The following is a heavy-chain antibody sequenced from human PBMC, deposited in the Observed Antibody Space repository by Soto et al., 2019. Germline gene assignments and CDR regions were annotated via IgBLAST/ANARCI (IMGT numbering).Heavy chain of an antibody. Sequence: SETLSLTCAVYGGSFSGYYWSWIRQPPGKGLEWIGEINHSGSTNYNPSLKSRVTISVDTSKNQFSLKLSSVTAADTAVYYCARVLRYFEWLWPGYYGMDVWGQGTTVTVSS. J-gene: IGHJ6*02. D-gene: IGHD3-9*01. CDR3: ARVLRYFEWLWPGYYGMDV. V-gene: IGHV4-34*01. CDR1: GGSFSGYY. CDR2: INHSGST.